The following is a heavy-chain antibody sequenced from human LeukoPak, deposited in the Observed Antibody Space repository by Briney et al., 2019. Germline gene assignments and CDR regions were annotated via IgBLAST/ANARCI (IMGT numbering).Heavy chain of an antibody. CDR1: GFTFSSNW. D-gene: IGHD2/OR15-2a*01. V-gene: IGHV3-74*01. CDR2: INSDGSST. Sequence: RPGGSLRLSCAGSGFTFSSNWMHWVRQAPGKGLVWVSRINSDGSSTNYADSVKGRFTISRDNAKNTLYLQMNSLRAEDTAVYYCARDLSNRAGAFDIWGQGTMVTVSS. CDR3: ARDLSNRAGAFDI. J-gene: IGHJ3*02.